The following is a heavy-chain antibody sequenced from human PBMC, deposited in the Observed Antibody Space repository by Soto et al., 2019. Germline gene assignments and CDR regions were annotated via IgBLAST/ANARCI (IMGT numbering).Heavy chain of an antibody. Sequence: FLKNSSKGSGDRLTNYWIGWVRQMPGKGLEWMGIIYPGDSDTRYSPSFQGQVTISADKSISTAYLQWSSLKASDTAMYYCARRYSGYDRPTHAFDIWGQGTMVTV. CDR2: IYPGDSDT. CDR3: ARRYSGYDRPTHAFDI. V-gene: IGHV5-51*01. CDR1: GDRLTNYW. D-gene: IGHD5-12*01. J-gene: IGHJ3*02.